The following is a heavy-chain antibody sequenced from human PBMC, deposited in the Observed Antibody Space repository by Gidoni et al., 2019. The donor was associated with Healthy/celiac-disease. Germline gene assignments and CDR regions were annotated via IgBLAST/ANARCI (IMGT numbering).Heavy chain of an antibody. V-gene: IGHV3-21*01. Sequence: EVQLVESGGGLVKPGGSLRLSCAASGFTFSSYTMNWVRQAPGKGLEWVSSISSSSSYIYYADSVKCRFTISRDNAKKSLYLQMNSLRAEDTAVYYCARDRSMGIDYWGQGTLVTVSS. D-gene: IGHD2-8*01. CDR2: ISSSSSYI. J-gene: IGHJ4*02. CDR1: GFTFSSYT. CDR3: ARDRSMGIDY.